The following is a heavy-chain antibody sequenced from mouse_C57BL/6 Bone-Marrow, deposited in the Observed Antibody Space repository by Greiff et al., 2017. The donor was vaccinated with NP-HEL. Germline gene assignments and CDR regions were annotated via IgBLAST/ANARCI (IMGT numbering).Heavy chain of an antibody. CDR1: GYTFTSYG. D-gene: IGHD1-1*01. V-gene: IGHV1-81*01. J-gene: IGHJ2*01. Sequence: VQLVESGAELARPGASVKLSCKASGYTFTSYGISWVKQRTGQGLEWIGEIYPRSGNTYYNEKFKGKATLTADKSSSTAYMELRSLTSEDSAVYFCARRAVVARFDYWGQGTTLTVSS. CDR2: IYPRSGNT. CDR3: ARRAVVARFDY.